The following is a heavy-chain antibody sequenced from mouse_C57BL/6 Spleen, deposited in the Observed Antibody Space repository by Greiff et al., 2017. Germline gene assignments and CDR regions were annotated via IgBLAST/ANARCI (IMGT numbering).Heavy chain of an antibody. Sequence: VQLQQSGAELVRPGTSVKVSCKASGYAFTNYLIEWVKQRPGQGLEWIGVINPGSGGTNYNEKFKGKETLTADKSSSTAYMQLSSLTSEDSAVYFCARPLPYYYAMDYWGQGTSVTVSS. V-gene: IGHV1-54*01. CDR3: ARPLPYYYAMDY. CDR1: GYAFTNYL. CDR2: INPGSGGT. J-gene: IGHJ4*01.